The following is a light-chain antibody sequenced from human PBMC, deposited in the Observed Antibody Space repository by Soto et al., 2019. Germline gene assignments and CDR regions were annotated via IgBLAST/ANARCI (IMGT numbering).Light chain of an antibody. Sequence: QSVLTQPPSASGTPGQRVTISCSGSSSNIGSNTVNWYQQLPGTAPKLLIYSNNQRPSGVPDRFSGSKSDTSASLAISGLQSADEADYYCAAWDDSLSGRVFGGGTKLTVL. CDR2: SNN. V-gene: IGLV1-44*01. CDR1: SSNIGSNT. J-gene: IGLJ3*02. CDR3: AAWDDSLSGRV.